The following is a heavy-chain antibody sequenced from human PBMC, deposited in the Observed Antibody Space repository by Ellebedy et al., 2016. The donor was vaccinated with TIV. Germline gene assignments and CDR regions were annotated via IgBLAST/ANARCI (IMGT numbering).Heavy chain of an antibody. D-gene: IGHD5-18*01. Sequence: GGSLRLXCAASGFTFSSYSMNWVRQAPGKGLEWVSSISSSSSYIYYADSVKGRFTISRDNAKNSLYLQMNSLRAEDTAVYYCARDRGLDTAMSRRVGAFDIWGQGTMVTVSS. J-gene: IGHJ3*02. V-gene: IGHV3-21*01. CDR3: ARDRGLDTAMSRRVGAFDI. CDR1: GFTFSSYS. CDR2: ISSSSSYI.